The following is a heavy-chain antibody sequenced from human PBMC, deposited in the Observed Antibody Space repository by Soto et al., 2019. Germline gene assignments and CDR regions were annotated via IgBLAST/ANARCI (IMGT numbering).Heavy chain of an antibody. CDR2: ISHDASSK. V-gene: IGHV3-30*18. D-gene: IGHD1-26*01. CDR3: ANGARRELPNFYY. CDR1: GFTFSTHG. J-gene: IGHJ4*02. Sequence: QVQLVESGGGVIQPERSLRLSCAASGFTFSTHGVHWVRQAPGKGLEWVAGISHDASSKYYVDSVKGRFTISRDNSRNTLYLQMDSLRTEDTAVYYCANGARRELPNFYYWGQGTLVTISP.